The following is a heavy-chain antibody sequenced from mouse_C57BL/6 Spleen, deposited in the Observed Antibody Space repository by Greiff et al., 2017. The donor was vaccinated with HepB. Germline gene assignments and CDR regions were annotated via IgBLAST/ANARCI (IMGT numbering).Heavy chain of an antibody. CDR2: INPYNGGT. CDR3: ARSLDWDYFDY. D-gene: IGHD4-1*01. V-gene: IGHV1-19*01. Sequence: EVQVVESGPVLVKPGASVKMSCKASGYTFTDYYMNWVKQSHGKSLEWIGVINPYNGGTSYNQKFKGKATLTVDKSSSTAYMELNSLTSEDSAVYYCARSLDWDYFDYWGQGTTLTVSS. J-gene: IGHJ2*01. CDR1: GYTFTDYY.